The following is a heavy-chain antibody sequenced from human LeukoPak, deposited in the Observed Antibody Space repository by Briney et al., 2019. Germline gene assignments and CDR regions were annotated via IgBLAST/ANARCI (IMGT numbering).Heavy chain of an antibody. D-gene: IGHD3-10*01. J-gene: IGHJ3*02. CDR1: GGSISRNY. CDR3: ARSDYHNSGSHTVFDAFDI. CDR2: IYYSGST. Sequence: SETLSLTCTVSGGSISRNYWSWIRKSPGRGLEWIGYIYYSGSTHYNPSLKSRVTMSIDTSKNKFSLKLSSVTAADTAVYYCARSDYHNSGSHTVFDAFDIWGQGTRVTVSS. V-gene: IGHV4-59*01.